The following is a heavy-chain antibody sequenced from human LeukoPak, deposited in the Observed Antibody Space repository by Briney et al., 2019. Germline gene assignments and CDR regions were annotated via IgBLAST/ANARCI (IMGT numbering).Heavy chain of an antibody. CDR1: GGSISSYY. Sequence: PSETLSLTCTVSGGSISSYYWSWIRQPAGKGLEWIGRIYISGRTNYNPSLKSRVTMPVDTSKNQFSLKLSSVAAADTAVYYCARDMVGYCSGGDCQENNWFDPWGQGTLVTVSS. CDR3: ARDMVGYCSGGDCQENNWFDP. V-gene: IGHV4-4*07. CDR2: IYISGRT. D-gene: IGHD2-15*01. J-gene: IGHJ5*02.